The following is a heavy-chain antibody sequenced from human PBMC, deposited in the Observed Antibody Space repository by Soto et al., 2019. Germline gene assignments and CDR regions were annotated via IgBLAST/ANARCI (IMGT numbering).Heavy chain of an antibody. J-gene: IGHJ6*02. CDR3: DRHSHPFLSGAGPWDV. CDR1: GGSISNSY. D-gene: IGHD2-8*02. Sequence: QVQLQESGPGLVRPSETLSLTCTVSGGSISNSYWSWIRQYQVKGLEWIGYIDSSGSTNYNPTLNSRHTIAVDTSHNQFSLKLSSLSAADTAVYYCDRHSHPFLSGAGPWDVVSQGNTVTVSS. V-gene: IGHV4-59*08. CDR2: IDSSGST.